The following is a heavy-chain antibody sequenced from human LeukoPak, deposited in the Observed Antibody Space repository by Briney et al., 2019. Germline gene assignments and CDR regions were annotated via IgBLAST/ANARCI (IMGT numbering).Heavy chain of an antibody. CDR2: IYYSGST. V-gene: IGHV4-59*01. Sequence: SETLSLTCTVSGGSISSYYWSWIRQPPGKGLEWIGYIYYSGSTNYNPSLKSRVTISVDTSKNQFSLKLSSVTAADTAVYYCARSRDGYPDGHTFDYWGQGTLVTVSS. CDR3: ARSRDGYPDGHTFDY. CDR1: GGSISSYY. J-gene: IGHJ4*02. D-gene: IGHD5-24*01.